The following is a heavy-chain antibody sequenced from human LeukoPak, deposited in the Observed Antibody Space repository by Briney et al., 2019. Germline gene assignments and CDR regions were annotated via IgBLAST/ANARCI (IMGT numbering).Heavy chain of an antibody. V-gene: IGHV3-73*01. D-gene: IGHD1-26*01. J-gene: IGHJ4*02. CDR2: IRSKANSYAT. CDR3: AKESFRIVGATGLWN. CDR1: GFTFSGSA. Sequence: GGSLKLSCAASGFTFSGSAMHWVRQASGKGLEWVGRIRSKANSYATAYAASMKGRFTISRDNSKNTLYLQMNSLRAEDTAVYYCAKESFRIVGATGLWNWGQGTLVTVSS.